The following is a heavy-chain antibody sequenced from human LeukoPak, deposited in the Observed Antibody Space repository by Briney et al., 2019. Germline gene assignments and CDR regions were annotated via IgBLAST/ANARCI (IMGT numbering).Heavy chain of an antibody. CDR2: ISWNSGSI. V-gene: IGHV3-9*01. CDR3: AKGYSSSWYEDFFDY. J-gene: IGHJ4*02. Sequence: GRSLRLSCAASGFTFDDYDMHWVRQAPGKGLEWVSGISWNSGSIGYAYSVKGRFTISRDNAKNSPYLQMNSLRAEDTALYYCAKGYSSSWYEDFFDYWGQGTLVTVSS. CDR1: GFTFDDYD. D-gene: IGHD6-13*01.